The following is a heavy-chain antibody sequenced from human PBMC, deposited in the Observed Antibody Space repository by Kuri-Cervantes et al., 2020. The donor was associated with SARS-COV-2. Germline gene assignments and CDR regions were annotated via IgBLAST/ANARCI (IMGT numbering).Heavy chain of an antibody. V-gene: IGHV4-59*12. J-gene: IGHJ4*02. CDR3: ARISGFSYGYSDY. D-gene: IGHD5-18*01. CDR1: GGSFSSYY. Sequence: GSLRLSCSGSGGSFSSYYWSWIRQPPGKGLEWIGYIYYSGSTTYNPSLNSGVTISADTSKNQFSLKLSSVTAADTAVYYCARISGFSYGYSDYWGQGILVTVSS. CDR2: IYYSGST.